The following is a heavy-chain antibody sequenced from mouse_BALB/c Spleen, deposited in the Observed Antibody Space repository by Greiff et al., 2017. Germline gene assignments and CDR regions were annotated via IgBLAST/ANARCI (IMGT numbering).Heavy chain of an antibody. V-gene: IGHV14-3*02. CDR2: IDPANGNT. CDR3: ASLLFYAMDY. Sequence: LKQSGAELVKPGASVKLSCTASGFNIKDTYMHWVKQRPEQGLEWIGRIDPANGNTKYDPKFQGKATITADTSSNTAYLQLSSLTSEDTAVYYCASLLFYAMDYWGQGTSVTVSS. J-gene: IGHJ4*01. CDR1: GFNIKDTY. D-gene: IGHD1-1*01.